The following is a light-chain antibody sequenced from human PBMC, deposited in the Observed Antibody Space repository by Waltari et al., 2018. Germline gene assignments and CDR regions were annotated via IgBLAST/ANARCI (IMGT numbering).Light chain of an antibody. J-gene: IGKJ1*01. CDR2: AAS. V-gene: IGKV1-39*01. CDR1: QSIATY. Sequence: DIQMTQSPSSLSASVGDRVTITCRASQSIATYLSWYQQKPGKAPKFLIYAASGLQSGVPSRFSGSGSGTDFTLTISSLQPEDVAVYYCQQYYVFPRTFGPGTKVTIK. CDR3: QQYYVFPRT.